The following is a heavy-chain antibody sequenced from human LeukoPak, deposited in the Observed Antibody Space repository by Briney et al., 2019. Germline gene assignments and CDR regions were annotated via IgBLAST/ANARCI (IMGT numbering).Heavy chain of an antibody. CDR3: ARETGGMPGY. Sequence: GGSLRLSCAASGFTFSSYSMNWVRQAPGKGLEWVSSISSSSSYIYYADSVKGRFTISRDNANNSLYLQMNSLGAEDTAVYYCARETGGMPGYWGQGTLVTASS. J-gene: IGHJ4*02. D-gene: IGHD1-14*01. CDR2: ISSSSSYI. V-gene: IGHV3-21*01. CDR1: GFTFSSYS.